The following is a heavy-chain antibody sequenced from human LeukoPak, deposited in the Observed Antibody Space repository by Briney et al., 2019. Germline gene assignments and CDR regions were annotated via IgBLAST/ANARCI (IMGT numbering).Heavy chain of an antibody. V-gene: IGHV4-4*07. J-gene: IGHJ4*02. Sequence: PSETLSLTCTVSGGSISSYYWSWIRQPAGKGLEWIGRIYTSGSTNYNPSLKSRVTMSVDTSKNQFSLKLSSVTAADTAVYYCARGYCSGGSCSPLDYWGQGTLVTVSS. D-gene: IGHD2-15*01. CDR3: ARGYCSGGSCSPLDY. CDR1: GGSISSYY. CDR2: IYTSGST.